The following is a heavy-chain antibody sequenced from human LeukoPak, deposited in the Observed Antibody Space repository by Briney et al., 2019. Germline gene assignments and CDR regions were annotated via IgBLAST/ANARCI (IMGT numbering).Heavy chain of an antibody. V-gene: IGHV3-66*02. J-gene: IGHJ4*02. CDR1: GFTVSSKY. CDR2: IYSGGST. Sequence: PGGSLRLSCAASGFTVSSKYMSWVRQAPGKGLEWVSIIYSGGSTYYADSVKGRFTISRDISKNTLYLQMSSLRAEDTAVYYCARDKSFDFWGQGTLVTVSS. CDR3: ARDKSFDF.